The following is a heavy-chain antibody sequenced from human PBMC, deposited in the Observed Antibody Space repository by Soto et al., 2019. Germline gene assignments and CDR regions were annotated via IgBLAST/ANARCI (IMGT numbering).Heavy chain of an antibody. D-gene: IGHD6-19*01. CDR3: ARHPHVSGWYFHSYYYYGMDV. CDR2: IYYSGST. V-gene: IGHV4-39*01. CDR1: GGSISSSSYY. J-gene: IGHJ6*02. Sequence: SETLSLTCTVSGGSISSSSYYWGWIRQPPGKGLEWIGSIYYSGSTYYNPSLKSRVTISVDTSKNQFSLKLSSVTAADTAVYYCARHPHVSGWYFHSYYYYGMDVWGQGTTVTVSS.